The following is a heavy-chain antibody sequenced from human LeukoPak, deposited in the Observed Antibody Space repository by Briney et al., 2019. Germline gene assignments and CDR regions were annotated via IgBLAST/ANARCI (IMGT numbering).Heavy chain of an antibody. V-gene: IGHV4-31*03. Sequence: SETLSLTCTVSGGSISSGGYYWSWIRQHPGKDLEWIEYIYYSGSTYYNPSLKSRVTISVDASKNQFSLKLSSVTAADTAVYYCAREEASSGYYHRVAFDIWGQGTMVTVSS. D-gene: IGHD3-22*01. J-gene: IGHJ3*02. CDR1: GGSISSGGYY. CDR3: AREEASSGYYHRVAFDI. CDR2: IYYSGST.